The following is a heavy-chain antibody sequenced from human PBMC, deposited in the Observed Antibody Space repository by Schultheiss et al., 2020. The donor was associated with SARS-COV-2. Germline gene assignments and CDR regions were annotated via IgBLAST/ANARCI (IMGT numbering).Heavy chain of an antibody. J-gene: IGHJ4*02. Sequence: SETLSLTCTVSGGSISSYYWSWIRQHTGKGREWIGYIYYSGSTNYNPSLKSRVTISVDTSKNQFSLKLSSVTAADTAVYYCARHPRPLYSSGSRYFDYWGQGTLVTVSS. D-gene: IGHD6-19*01. CDR2: IYYSGST. CDR1: GGSISSYY. CDR3: ARHPRPLYSSGSRYFDY. V-gene: IGHV4-59*08.